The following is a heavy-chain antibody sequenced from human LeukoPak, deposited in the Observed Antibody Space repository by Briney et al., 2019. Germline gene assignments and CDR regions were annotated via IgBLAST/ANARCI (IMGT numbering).Heavy chain of an antibody. V-gene: IGHV3-7*04. D-gene: IGHD6-13*01. CDR3: TRGGYSSSWFWID. J-gene: IGHJ4*02. CDR2: IKQDGSEK. Sequence: GGSLRLSCAASGFTFSNYWMTWGRQGPGKGLEWVANIKQDGSEKYYVDSLKGRFTISRDNAKNSLYLQMNSLRAEETAVYYCTRGGYSSSWFWIDWGQGILVTVSS. CDR1: GFTFSNYW.